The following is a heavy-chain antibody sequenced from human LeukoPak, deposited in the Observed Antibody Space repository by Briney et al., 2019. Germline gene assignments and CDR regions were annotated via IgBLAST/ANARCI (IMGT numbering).Heavy chain of an antibody. V-gene: IGHV3-74*01. CDR1: GNYW. Sequence: PGGSLRLSCAAYGNYWMHWVRQAPGKGLVWVSHINGDGSWTTYADSVKGRFTISKDNAKNTVYLQMNNLRAEDTAVYYCVSFYETYWGRGTLVTVSS. J-gene: IGHJ4*02. D-gene: IGHD2-2*01. CDR3: VSFYETY. CDR2: INGDGSWT.